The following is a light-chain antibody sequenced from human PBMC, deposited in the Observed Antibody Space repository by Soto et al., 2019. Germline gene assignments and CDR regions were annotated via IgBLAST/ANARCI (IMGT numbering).Light chain of an antibody. CDR3: QQYGDWPLT. CDR2: ATS. J-gene: IGKJ4*01. Sequence: EIVVTQSPATLSVSPGERATLSCRASQSVGNNFAWYQQKPGQAPRLLIFATSTRATGVPARFSGSGYGTEFTLTISGLQSEDFAVYYCQQYGDWPLTFGGGAKVEIE. CDR1: QSVGNN. V-gene: IGKV3-15*01.